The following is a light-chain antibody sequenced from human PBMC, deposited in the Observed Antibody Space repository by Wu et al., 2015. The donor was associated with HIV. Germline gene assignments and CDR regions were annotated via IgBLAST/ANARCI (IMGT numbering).Light chain of an antibody. Sequence: DIQMTQSPSSLSASVGDRVTITCRASQGISNFLAWYQQKPGKPPKVLIYAASTLQSGVPSRFSGSGSGTEFTLTINTMQSEDFAMYYCQQYNNWPYTFGQGTNLEI. J-gene: IGKJ2*01. V-gene: IGKV1-27*01. CDR1: QGISNF. CDR2: AAS. CDR3: QQYNNWPYT.